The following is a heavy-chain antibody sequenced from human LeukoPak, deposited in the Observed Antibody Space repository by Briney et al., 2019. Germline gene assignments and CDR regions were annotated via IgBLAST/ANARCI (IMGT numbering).Heavy chain of an antibody. J-gene: IGHJ4*02. CDR3: ARGLGGGITIFGVVIMKGFDY. CDR2: ISAYNGNT. D-gene: IGHD3-3*01. V-gene: IGHV1-18*01. Sequence: ASVKVSCKASGYTFTSYGIRWVRQAPGQGLEWMGWISAYNGNTNYAQKLQGRVTMTTDTSTSTAYMELRSLRSDDTAVYYCARGLGGGITIFGVVIMKGFDYWGQGTLVTVSS. CDR1: GYTFTSYG.